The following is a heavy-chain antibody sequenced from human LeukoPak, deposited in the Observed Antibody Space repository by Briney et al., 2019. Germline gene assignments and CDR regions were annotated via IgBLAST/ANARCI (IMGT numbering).Heavy chain of an antibody. CDR3: ARGPFRGLDDY. Sequence: KPSETLSLTCGVYGGSFGDYHWSWIRQPPGKGLEWIGEINHSGTTHYNPSLKHKVTMSVDTSKTQFSLKFISVTAADTAVYYCARGPFRGLDDYWGQGTLVTVSS. CDR1: GGSFGDYH. CDR2: INHSGTT. J-gene: IGHJ4*02. D-gene: IGHD2-21*01. V-gene: IGHV4-34*01.